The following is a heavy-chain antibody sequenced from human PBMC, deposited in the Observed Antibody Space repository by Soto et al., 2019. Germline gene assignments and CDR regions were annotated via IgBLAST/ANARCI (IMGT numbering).Heavy chain of an antibody. CDR3: TKSWAVVRGVIGRYNWFAL. Sequence: GGSLRLSCAASGFTFSSYAMSWVRQAPGKGLEWVSAISGSGGSTYYADSVKGRFTISRDNSKNTLYLQMNSLRAEDTAVYYCTKSWAVVRGVIGRYNWFALWGQGSLVTVSS. V-gene: IGHV3-23*01. CDR2: ISGSGGST. J-gene: IGHJ5*02. D-gene: IGHD3-10*01. CDR1: GFTFSSYA.